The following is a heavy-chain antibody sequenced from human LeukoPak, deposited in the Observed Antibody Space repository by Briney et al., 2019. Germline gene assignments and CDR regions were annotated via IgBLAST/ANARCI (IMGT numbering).Heavy chain of an antibody. D-gene: IGHD2-15*01. CDR2: ISAYNGNT. J-gene: IGHJ5*02. Sequence: ASVKVSCKASGYTFTSYGISWVRQAPGQGLEWMGWISAYNGNTNYAQKLQGRVTMTTDTSTSTAYMELRSLRPDDTAVYYCARACQGSGGSCYLLGEGIWFDPWGQGTPVTVSS. CDR3: ARACQGSGGSCYLLGEGIWFDP. CDR1: GYTFTSYG. V-gene: IGHV1-18*01.